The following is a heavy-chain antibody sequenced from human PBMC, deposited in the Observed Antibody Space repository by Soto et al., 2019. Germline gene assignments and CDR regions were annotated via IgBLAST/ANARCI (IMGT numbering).Heavy chain of an antibody. D-gene: IGHD3-22*01. CDR1: GGTFSSYA. CDR2: IIPIFGTA. V-gene: IGHV1-69*01. J-gene: IGHJ4*02. CDR3: ARDANHYYDSSGRFDY. Sequence: QVQLVQSGAEVKKPGSSVKVSCKASGGTFSSYAISWVRQAPGQGLEWMGGIIPIFGTANYAQKFQGRVTITADESTSTAYMVLSSLRSEDTAVYYCARDANHYYDSSGRFDYWGQGTLVTVSS.